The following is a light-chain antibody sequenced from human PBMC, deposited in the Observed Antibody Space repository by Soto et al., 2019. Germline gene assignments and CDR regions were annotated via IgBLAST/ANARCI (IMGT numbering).Light chain of an antibody. Sequence: QSVLTQPPSVSGAPGQRVTISCTGSSSNIGAGYDVHWYQQLPGTAPKLLISGNSNRPSGVPDRFSGSKSGTSASLAITGLQSEDEADYYCQSYDSSLVYVFGTGTKLTVL. CDR1: SSNIGAGYD. V-gene: IGLV1-40*01. CDR2: GNS. CDR3: QSYDSSLVYV. J-gene: IGLJ1*01.